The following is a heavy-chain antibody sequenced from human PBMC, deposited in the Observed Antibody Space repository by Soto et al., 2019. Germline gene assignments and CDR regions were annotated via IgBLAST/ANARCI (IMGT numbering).Heavy chain of an antibody. J-gene: IGHJ5*02. CDR1: GGSISSYY. CDR2: IYYSGST. D-gene: IGHD4-17*01. V-gene: IGHV4-59*01. CDR3: ARTTVVTPHWFDP. Sequence: QVQLQESGPGLVKPSETLSLTCTVSGGSISSYYWSWIRQPPGKGLEWIGYIYYSGSTNYNPSLKSRVTISVDTSKNQSSLKLSSVTAADTAVYYCARTTVVTPHWFDPWGQGTLVTVSS.